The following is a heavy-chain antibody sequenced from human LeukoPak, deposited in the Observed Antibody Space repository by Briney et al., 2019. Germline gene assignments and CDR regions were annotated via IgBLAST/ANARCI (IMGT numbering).Heavy chain of an antibody. J-gene: IGHJ4*02. D-gene: IGHD4/OR15-4a*01. CDR1: GASFNNYY. CDR3: ARGPSPNADPFDS. CDR2: VNHSGST. Sequence: SETPSLTCAVYGASFNNYYWSWIRQPPGQGLEWIGEVNHSGSTLYNPSLKSRVTISLDTSNNRFSLRLNSVTAADTAVYYCARGPSPNADPFDSWGQGTLITVSS. V-gene: IGHV4-34*01.